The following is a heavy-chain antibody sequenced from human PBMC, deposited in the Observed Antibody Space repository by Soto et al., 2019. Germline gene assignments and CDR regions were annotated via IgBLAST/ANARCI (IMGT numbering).Heavy chain of an antibody. Sequence: SETLSLTCTVSGGSISSGDYYWSWIRQPPGKGLEWIGYIYYSGSTYYSPSLKSRVTISVDTFKNQFSLKLSSVTAADTAVYYCARDRFPLPDGGYYYYGMDVWGQGTTVTVSS. CDR2: IYYSGST. CDR3: ARDRFPLPDGGYYYYGMDV. CDR1: GGSISSGDYY. J-gene: IGHJ6*02. V-gene: IGHV4-30-4*01. D-gene: IGHD3-10*01.